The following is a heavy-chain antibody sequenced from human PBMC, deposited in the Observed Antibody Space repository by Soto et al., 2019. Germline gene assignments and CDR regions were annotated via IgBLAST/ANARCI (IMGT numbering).Heavy chain of an antibody. D-gene: IGHD5-12*01. J-gene: IGHJ4*02. V-gene: IGHV3-30-3*01. CDR2: ISYDGTNK. CDR3: ARDRLDTVVGTFDY. Sequence: GGSLRLSCAASGCTFSSYAMRWVRQAPGKGLEWVAVISYDGTNKYYVDSVKGRFTISRDNSKNTLYMQMNNLRAEDTALYYCARDRLDTVVGTFDYWGQGTMVTVSS. CDR1: GCTFSSYA.